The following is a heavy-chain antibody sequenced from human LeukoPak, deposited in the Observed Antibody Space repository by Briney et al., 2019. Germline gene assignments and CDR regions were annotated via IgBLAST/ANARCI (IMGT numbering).Heavy chain of an antibody. Sequence: HAGGSLRLSCAASGFTFSSYSMNWVRQAPGKGLEWVSYISSSSSTIYCADSVKGRFTISRDNAKNSLYLQMNSLRAEDTAVYYCARAGSKDGLNDAFDIWGQGTMVTVSS. CDR3: ARAGSKDGLNDAFDI. V-gene: IGHV3-48*01. CDR1: GFTFSSYS. CDR2: ISSSSSTI. D-gene: IGHD3-9*01. J-gene: IGHJ3*02.